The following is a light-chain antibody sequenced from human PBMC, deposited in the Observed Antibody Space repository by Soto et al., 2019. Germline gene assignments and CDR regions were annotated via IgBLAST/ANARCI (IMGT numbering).Light chain of an antibody. Sequence: QSVLTQPASVSGSPGRTITISCTGTSSDVGRYNTVSWYQHHPGKAPKLIIYEVTHRPAGISDRFSASKSGNTASLTISGLQAEDEADYYCNSLRVNHLYVFGSGTKVTVL. CDR3: NSLRVNHLYV. V-gene: IGLV2-14*01. CDR1: SSDVGRYNT. CDR2: EVT. J-gene: IGLJ1*01.